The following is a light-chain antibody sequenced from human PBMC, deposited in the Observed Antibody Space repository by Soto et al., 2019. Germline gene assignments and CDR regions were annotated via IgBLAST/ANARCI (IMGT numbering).Light chain of an antibody. CDR1: SSNIGAGYD. Sequence: QSVLTQPPSVSGAPGQRVTISCTGSSSNIGAGYDVHWYQQLPGTAPKLLIYGNSNRPSGVPDRFSGSKSGTSASLAITGLQAEDEADYYCQSYDSSLSVSADVFGTGTKLTVL. J-gene: IGLJ1*01. CDR2: GNS. V-gene: IGLV1-40*01. CDR3: QSYDSSLSVSADV.